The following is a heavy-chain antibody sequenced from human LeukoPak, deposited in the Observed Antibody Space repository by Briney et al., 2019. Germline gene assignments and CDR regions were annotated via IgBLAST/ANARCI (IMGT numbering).Heavy chain of an antibody. CDR3: ARDDGIMIGL. Sequence: PSETLSLTCTVSGDSISSYYWSWIWQRDGKGLGWIGRIYTSGSTNYNPSLKSRVTMAVDTSRNQFSLKLTSVTATDTAVYSCARDDGIMIGLWGQGTLVTVSS. CDR2: IYTSGST. J-gene: IGHJ4*02. V-gene: IGHV4-4*07. CDR1: GDSISSYY. D-gene: IGHD3-22*01.